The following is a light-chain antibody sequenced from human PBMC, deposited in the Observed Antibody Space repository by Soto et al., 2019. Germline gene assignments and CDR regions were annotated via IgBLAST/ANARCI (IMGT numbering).Light chain of an antibody. CDR2: DAS. V-gene: IGKV1-5*01. CDR1: QSISSW. CDR3: QQYNSYSSYT. J-gene: IGKJ2*01. Sequence: DIQMTQSPSTLSASVGDRVTITCRASQSISSWLAWYQQKPGKAPKLLIYDASSLESGVPSRFSGSGSGTEFTLTISSLQPDDFATYYCQQYNSYSSYTFGQGTKLEFK.